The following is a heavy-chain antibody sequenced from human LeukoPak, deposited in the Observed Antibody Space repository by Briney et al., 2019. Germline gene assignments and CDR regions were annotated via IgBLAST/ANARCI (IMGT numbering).Heavy chain of an antibody. J-gene: IGHJ4*02. D-gene: IGHD6-19*01. CDR2: ISGDGGST. CDR3: ARESETSGWYDY. CDR1: GFIFGNYA. V-gene: IGHV3-43*02. Sequence: GGSLRLPCAAPGFIFGNYAIHWVRQAPGKGLEWVSLISGDGGSTFYADSVKGRFTISRDNSKNSLSLQMSSLRSEDTALYYCARESETSGWYDYWGQGTLVTVSS.